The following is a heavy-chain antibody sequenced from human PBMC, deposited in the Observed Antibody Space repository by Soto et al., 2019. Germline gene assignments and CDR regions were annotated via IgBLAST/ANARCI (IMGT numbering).Heavy chain of an antibody. V-gene: IGHV3-48*02. D-gene: IGHD3-10*01. CDR1: GFTFSSYS. Sequence: GGSLRLSCAASGFTFSSYSMNWVRQAPGKGLEWVSYISSSSSTIYYADSVKGRFTISRDNAKNSLYLQMNSLRDEDTAVYYCARYRGVIILYGMDVWGQGTTVTVSS. CDR3: ARYRGVIILYGMDV. J-gene: IGHJ6*02. CDR2: ISSSSSTI.